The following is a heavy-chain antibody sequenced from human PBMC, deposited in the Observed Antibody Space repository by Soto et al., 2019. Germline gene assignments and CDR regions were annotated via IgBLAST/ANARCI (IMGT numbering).Heavy chain of an antibody. Sequence: AXGSLRLSCASSGFTFSSYAMSWVRHSPGKWLEWVSAISGSGGSTYYADSVKGRFTISRDNSKNTLYLQMNSLRAEDTAVYYCAKDFSSSSWYYYYYYYGMEVWGQGTTFTVSS. V-gene: IGHV3-23*01. D-gene: IGHD6-13*01. CDR1: GFTFSSYA. CDR3: AKDFSSSSWYYYYYYYGMEV. J-gene: IGHJ6*02. CDR2: ISGSGGST.